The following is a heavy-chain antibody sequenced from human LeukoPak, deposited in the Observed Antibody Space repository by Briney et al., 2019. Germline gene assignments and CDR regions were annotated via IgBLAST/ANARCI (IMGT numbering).Heavy chain of an antibody. J-gene: IGHJ4*02. D-gene: IGHD7-27*01. V-gene: IGHV4-59*08. CDR1: GGSLSSYY. CDR3: ARGFRGDNFDY. Sequence: SETLSLTCTVSGGSLSSYYWSWIRQPPGKGLEWIGYIYYSGSTKYNPSLRSRVTISVDTSKNRFSLKLRSVTAADTAVYYCARGFRGDNFDYWGQGTLVTVSS. CDR2: IYYSGST.